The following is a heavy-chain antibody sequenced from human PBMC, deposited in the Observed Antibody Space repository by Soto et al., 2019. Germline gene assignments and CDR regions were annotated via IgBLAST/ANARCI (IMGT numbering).Heavy chain of an antibody. J-gene: IGHJ4*02. CDR2: INHSGST. Sequence: SETLSLSCAVYGGSFSGYYWSWIRQPPGKGLEWIGEINHSGSTNYNPSLKSRVTISVDTSKNQFSLKLSSVTAADTAVYYCARGRTLDYWGQGTLVTVSS. V-gene: IGHV4-34*01. CDR1: GGSFSGYY. CDR3: ARGRTLDY.